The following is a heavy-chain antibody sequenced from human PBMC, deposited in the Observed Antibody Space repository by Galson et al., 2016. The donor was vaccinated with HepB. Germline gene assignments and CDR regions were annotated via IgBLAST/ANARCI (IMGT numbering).Heavy chain of an antibody. D-gene: IGHD3-3*02. CDR2: ISTNSGRK. J-gene: IGHJ3*02. V-gene: IGHV3-9*01. CDR1: GFTFGDYA. Sequence: SLRLSCAASGFTFGDYAMHWVRQGPGKGLEWVSGISTNSGRKGYADYVKGRFTISRDNARNSLYLQMNSLRNEDTALYYCAKEMSDVLAFLEGRQSGDLGAFNIWGQGTVVTVSS. CDR3: AKEMSDVLAFLEGRQSGDLGAFNI.